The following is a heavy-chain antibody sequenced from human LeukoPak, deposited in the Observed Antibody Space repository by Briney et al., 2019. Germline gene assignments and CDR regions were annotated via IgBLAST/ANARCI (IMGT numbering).Heavy chain of an antibody. CDR1: GGSISSGGHY. CDR2: IYDSGST. CDR3: ARGYAPFDP. D-gene: IGHD5-12*01. Sequence: SQTLSLTCTVSGGSISSGGHYWSWIRQHPGRGLEWLGYIYDSGSTYYNPSLKSRLTISMDTSKNQFSLKLTSVTAADTAVYYCARGYAPFDPWGQGTLVTVSS. J-gene: IGHJ5*02. V-gene: IGHV4-31*03.